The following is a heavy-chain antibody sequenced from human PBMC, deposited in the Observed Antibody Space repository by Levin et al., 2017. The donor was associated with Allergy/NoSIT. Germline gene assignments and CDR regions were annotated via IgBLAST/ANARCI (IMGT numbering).Heavy chain of an antibody. V-gene: IGHV3-30*18. J-gene: IGHJ4*02. Sequence: QPGGSLRLSCAASGFTFSSYGMHWVRQAPGKGLEWVAAISYDGRNKYYADSVKGRFTISRDNSKNTLYLQMNSLRAEDTAVYYCAKGRDYYGSGITSYYFDYWGQGTLVTVSS. CDR1: GFTFSSYG. CDR2: ISYDGRNK. D-gene: IGHD3-10*01. CDR3: AKGRDYYGSGITSYYFDY.